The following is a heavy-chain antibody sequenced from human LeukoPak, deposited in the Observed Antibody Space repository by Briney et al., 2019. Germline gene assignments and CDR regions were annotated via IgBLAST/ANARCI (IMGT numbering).Heavy chain of an antibody. Sequence: ASVKVSCKASGYTFTVYYIHWVRQAPGQGLEWMGWINPKNGGTKYAQNFQGRVTMTRDMSISTGYMELSRLTSDDTAVYSCARGGLPASFDYWGLGTLVTVSS. CDR2: INPKNGGT. CDR1: GYTFTVYY. D-gene: IGHD2-21*01. V-gene: IGHV1-2*02. J-gene: IGHJ4*02. CDR3: ARGGLPASFDY.